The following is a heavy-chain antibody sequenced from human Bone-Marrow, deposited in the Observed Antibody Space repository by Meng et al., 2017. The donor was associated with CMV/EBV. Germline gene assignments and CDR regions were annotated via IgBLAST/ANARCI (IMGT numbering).Heavy chain of an antibody. CDR1: GYTLTELS. Sequence: QVHVVQSGVDVKKPGAQGKVSCKVSGYTLTELSMHWVRQAPGKGLEWMGGFDPEDGETIYAQKFQGRVTMTEDTSTDTAYMELSSLRSEDTAVYYCATDYFRRYSSSWRFDYWGQGTLVTVSS. CDR3: ATDYFRRYSSSWRFDY. J-gene: IGHJ4*02. V-gene: IGHV1-24*01. D-gene: IGHD6-13*01. CDR2: FDPEDGET.